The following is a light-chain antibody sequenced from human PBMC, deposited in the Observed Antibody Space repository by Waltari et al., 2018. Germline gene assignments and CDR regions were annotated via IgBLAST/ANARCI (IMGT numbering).Light chain of an antibody. CDR3: YSRDSSGDHLRV. CDR1: GIRGYY. CDR2: GKN. J-gene: IGLJ1*01. Sequence: SSELTQDPAVSVALGQTVTIKCQGDGIRGYYASWYKQKPGQAPVLVIFGKNNRPSGIPDRFSGSSSGNTVSLTITGAQAEDEADYYCYSRDSSGDHLRVFGTGTRVTVL. V-gene: IGLV3-19*01.